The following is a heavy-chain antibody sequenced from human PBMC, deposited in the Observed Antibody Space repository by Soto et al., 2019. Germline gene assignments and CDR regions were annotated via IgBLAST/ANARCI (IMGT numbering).Heavy chain of an antibody. Sequence: QVQLVESGGGVVQPGRSLRLSCAASGFTFSNSAMHWVRQTPDKGLEWVAFLSYDGSHNYYADSVKGRFTISRDNSKNTLYLHMNRLRVEDTAVYYCAKDRSTVFGVVTCYFDYWGQGTLVTVSS. J-gene: IGHJ4*02. V-gene: IGHV3-30*18. CDR2: LSYDGSHN. D-gene: IGHD3-3*01. CDR1: GFTFSNSA. CDR3: AKDRSTVFGVVTCYFDY.